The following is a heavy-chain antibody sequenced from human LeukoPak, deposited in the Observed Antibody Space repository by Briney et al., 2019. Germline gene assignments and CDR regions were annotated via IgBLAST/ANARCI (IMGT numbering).Heavy chain of an antibody. D-gene: IGHD3-10*01. CDR2: IYYSGST. V-gene: IGHV4-30-4*08. CDR1: GFTFSSYA. CDR3: ARAFGSGSYYWFDP. J-gene: IGHJ5*02. Sequence: LRLSCAASGFTFSSYAMSWVRQPPGKGLEWIGYIYYSGSTYYNPSLKSRVTISVDTSKNQFSLKLSSVTAADTAVYYCARAFGSGSYYWFDPWGQGTLVTVSS.